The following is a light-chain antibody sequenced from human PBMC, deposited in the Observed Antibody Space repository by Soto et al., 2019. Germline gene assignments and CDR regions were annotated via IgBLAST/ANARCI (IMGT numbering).Light chain of an antibody. Sequence: EIVLTQSPGTLSLSPGERATLSCRASQSVRSNFLAWYQQKPGRAPRLLLHGASSRATGIPDRFSGSGSGTDFTLTISRLEPEDFAVYYCQQYGSLWTFGQGTKWIS. CDR3: QQYGSLWT. V-gene: IGKV3-20*01. CDR2: GAS. CDR1: QSVRSNF. J-gene: IGKJ1*01.